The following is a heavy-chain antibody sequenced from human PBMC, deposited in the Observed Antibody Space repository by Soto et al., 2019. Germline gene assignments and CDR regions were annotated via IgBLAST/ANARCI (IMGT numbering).Heavy chain of an antibody. J-gene: IGHJ4*02. CDR2: IFASGRT. D-gene: IGHD3-9*01. Sequence: PSETLSLTFSISGYTIRNSSYYRGWVLQLPGKCLDWIGYIFASGRTYYTPSLKSRVSISVDTSKNQFSLKLSSVAAADTAVYYCARIPTFYGILGGSDETWGQG. CDR3: ARIPTFYGILGGSDET. CDR1: GYTIRNSSYY. V-gene: IGHV4-39*07.